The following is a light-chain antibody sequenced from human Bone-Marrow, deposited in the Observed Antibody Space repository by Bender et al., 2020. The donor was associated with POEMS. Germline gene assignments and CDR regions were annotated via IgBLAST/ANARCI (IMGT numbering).Light chain of an antibody. Sequence: QSALTQPPSASGSPGQSVTISCSGTSSDVGGYNSVSWYQQYPGQAPKLIIYEVTKRPSGVPDRFSGSKSGNTASLTVSGLRAEDEADYYCSSHAGMKHFCVFGSGTRVTVL. CDR1: SSDVGGYNS. CDR3: SSHAGMKHFCV. CDR2: EVT. J-gene: IGLJ1*01. V-gene: IGLV2-8*01.